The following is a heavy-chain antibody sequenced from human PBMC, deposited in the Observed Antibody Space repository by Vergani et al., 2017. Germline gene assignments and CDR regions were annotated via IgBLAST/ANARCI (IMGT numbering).Heavy chain of an antibody. V-gene: IGHV3-30-3*01. Sequence: QVQLVESGGGVVQPGRSLRLSCAASGFTFGDHGIHWVRRAPGKGLEWVALISYDGTNKYYTNSVRGRFTISRDNSKSTLFLQMNSLRVEDMAVYYCARDRRDWRYARYFYNYYMDVWGKGTTVTVSS. J-gene: IGHJ6*03. CDR2: ISYDGTNK. D-gene: IGHD2-8*02. CDR1: GFTFGDHG. CDR3: ARDRRDWRYARYFYNYYMDV.